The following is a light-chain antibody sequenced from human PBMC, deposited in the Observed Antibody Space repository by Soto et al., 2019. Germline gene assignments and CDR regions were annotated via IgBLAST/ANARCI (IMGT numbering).Light chain of an antibody. V-gene: IGKV4-1*01. CDR3: QQYYSTPGT. CDR2: WAS. Sequence: DIVMTQSPDSLAVSLGERATINCKSSQSVLYSSNNKNYLAWYQQKPGQPPKLLIYWASTRESGVPDRFSGSRSGTDFTLTISSLQAEDVAVYYCQQYYSTPGTFGQGTKVDIK. J-gene: IGKJ1*01. CDR1: QSVLYSSNNKNY.